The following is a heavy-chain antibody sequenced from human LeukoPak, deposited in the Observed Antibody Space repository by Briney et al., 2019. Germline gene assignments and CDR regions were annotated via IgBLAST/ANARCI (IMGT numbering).Heavy chain of an antibody. V-gene: IGHV3-66*01. CDR2: IYSGGST. Sequence: GGSLRLPCAASGFTVSSNYMSWVRQAPGKGLEWVSVIYSGGSTYYADSVKGRFTISRDNSKDTLYLQMNSLRAEDTAVYYCASGPKRITPFDYWGQGTLVTVSS. J-gene: IGHJ4*02. CDR3: ASGPKRITPFDY. CDR1: GFTVSSNY. D-gene: IGHD2-15*01.